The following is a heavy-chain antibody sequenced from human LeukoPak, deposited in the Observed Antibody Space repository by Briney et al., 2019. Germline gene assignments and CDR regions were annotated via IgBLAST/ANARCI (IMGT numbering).Heavy chain of an antibody. CDR1: GFTFSSYS. V-gene: IGHV3-48*04. Sequence: PGRSLRLSCAASGFTFSSYSMNWVCQAPGKGLEWVSYISSSSSTIYYADSVKGRFTISRDNAKNSLYLQMNSLRAEDTAVYYCAKDHSPYSGSHWGRVFDYWGQGTLVTVSS. D-gene: IGHD1-26*01. CDR3: AKDHSPYSGSHWGRVFDY. CDR2: ISSSSSTI. J-gene: IGHJ4*02.